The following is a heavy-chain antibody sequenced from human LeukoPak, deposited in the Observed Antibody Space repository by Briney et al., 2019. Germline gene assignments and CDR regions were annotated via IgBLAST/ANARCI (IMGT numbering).Heavy chain of an antibody. J-gene: IGHJ1*01. Sequence: ASVTVSCTPSGYTFTSYAMNWVRQAPGQGLEWMGWINTNTGNPTYAQGFTGRFVFSLDTSVSTAYLQICSLKAEDTAVYYCARDRYYGSGSYLSTPTQYFQHWGQGTLVTVSS. CDR3: ARDRYYGSGSYLSTPTQYFQH. D-gene: IGHD3-10*01. CDR1: GYTFTSYA. V-gene: IGHV7-4-1*01. CDR2: INTNTGNP.